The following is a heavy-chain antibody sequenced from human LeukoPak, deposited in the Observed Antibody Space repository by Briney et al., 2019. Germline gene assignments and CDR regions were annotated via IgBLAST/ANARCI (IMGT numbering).Heavy chain of an antibody. CDR2: ISRASESL. CDR1: GFTFNTYS. V-gene: IGHV3-21*01. D-gene: IGHD1-26*01. Sequence: NPGGPLRLSCAASGFTFNTYSMSWLRQAPGKGLEWVSIISRASESLFYADSVKGRFTISKDNAKNPLYLQMSDLRAEDTAAYYCARGATDTTRWFGPWGQGTLVTVSS. J-gene: IGHJ5*02. CDR3: ARGATDTTRWFGP.